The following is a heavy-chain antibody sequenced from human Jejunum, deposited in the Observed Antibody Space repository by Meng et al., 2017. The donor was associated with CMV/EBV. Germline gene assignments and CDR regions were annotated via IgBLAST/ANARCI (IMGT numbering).Heavy chain of an antibody. D-gene: IGHD6-13*01. CDR2: LYSGGNT. CDR3: ASGYIEGHHLGY. J-gene: IGHJ4*02. CDR1: GFTVSTNY. Sequence: VQVVGSGGDLVQPGGSLRLSCAASGFTVSTNYMSWVRQAPGKGLEWVSALYSGGNTYYADSVKGRFTLSRDNSKNTLYLQMSSLGVEDTAVYYCASGYIEGHHLGYWGQGTLVTVSS. V-gene: IGHV3-66*01.